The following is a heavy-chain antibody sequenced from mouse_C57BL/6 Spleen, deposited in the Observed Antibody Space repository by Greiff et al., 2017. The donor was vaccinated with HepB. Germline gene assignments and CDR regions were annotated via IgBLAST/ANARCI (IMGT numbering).Heavy chain of an antibody. Sequence: VQLQQSGAELVRPGTSVKVSCKASGYAFTNYLIEWVKQRPGQGLEWIGVINPGSGGTNYNEKFKGKATLTADRSSRTAYMQLSSLTSEDSAVYFCARWGFMEGYFDFWGTGTTVTVSS. CDR2: INPGSGGT. J-gene: IGHJ1*03. V-gene: IGHV1-54*01. CDR1: GYAFTNYL. CDR3: ARWGFMEGYFDF. D-gene: IGHD1-1*01.